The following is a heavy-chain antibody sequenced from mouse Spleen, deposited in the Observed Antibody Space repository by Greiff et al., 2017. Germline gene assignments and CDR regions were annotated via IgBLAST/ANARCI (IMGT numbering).Heavy chain of an antibody. CDR2: ISSGGDYI. D-gene: IGHD2-14*01. CDR1: GFTFSSYA. CDR3: TRAPYYRLYFDY. Sequence: VQLKESGEGLVKPGGSLKLSCAASGFTFSSYAMSWVRQTPEKRLEWVAYISSGGDYIYYADTVKGRFTISRDNARNTLYLQMSSLKSEDTAMYYCTRAPYYRLYFDYWGQGTTLTVSS. J-gene: IGHJ2*01. V-gene: IGHV5-9-1*02.